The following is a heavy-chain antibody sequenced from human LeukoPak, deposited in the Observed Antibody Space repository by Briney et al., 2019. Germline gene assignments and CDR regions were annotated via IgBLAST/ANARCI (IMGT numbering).Heavy chain of an antibody. J-gene: IGHJ4*02. D-gene: IGHD6-13*01. CDR2: IYYSGST. Sequence: SETLSLTCTAPGGPISSYYWSWLRQPPGKGLQWIGYIYYSGSTNYNPSLKSRVTISVDTSKNQFSLKLSSVTAADAAVYYCARESSWYYFDYWGQGTLVTASS. V-gene: IGHV4-59*01. CDR1: GGPISSYY. CDR3: ARESSWYYFDY.